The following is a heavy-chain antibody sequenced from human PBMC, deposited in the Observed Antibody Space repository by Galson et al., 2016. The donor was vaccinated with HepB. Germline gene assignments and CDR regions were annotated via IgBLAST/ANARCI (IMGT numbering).Heavy chain of an antibody. CDR2: IWYGGSKK. J-gene: IGHJ4*01. CDR1: GFTFSGNG. Sequence: SLRLSCAASGFTFSGNGFHWVRQAPGKGLEWVAAIWYGGSKKYYGDSVEGRFTISRDNSKNTLYLQMSNLRADDTAIYYCARDASLTSLDYWGQGTLVTISS. V-gene: IGHV3-33*01. CDR3: ARDASLTSLDY.